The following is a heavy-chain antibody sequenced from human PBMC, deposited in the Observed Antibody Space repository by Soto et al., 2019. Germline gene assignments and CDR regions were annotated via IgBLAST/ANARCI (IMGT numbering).Heavy chain of an antibody. CDR3: AREENCRGGTCYSEYFHH. J-gene: IGHJ1*01. CDR2: VNPSGGSA. V-gene: IGHV1-46*01. D-gene: IGHD2-15*01. Sequence: QVQLVQSGAEVKKPGASVKVCCKTSGYIFTAYSMHWVRQAPGQGLEWMGVVNPSGGSAHYAQSFEGSVTLTRDTSTSTFYMELSSLRSEDTAVYYCAREENCRGGTCYSEYFHHWGQGTLVTDSS. CDR1: GYIFTAYS.